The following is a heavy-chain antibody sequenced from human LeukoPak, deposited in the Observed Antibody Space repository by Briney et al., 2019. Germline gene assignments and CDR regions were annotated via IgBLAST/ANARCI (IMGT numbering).Heavy chain of an antibody. CDR1: GGSISTSNYY. D-gene: IGHD3-22*01. CDR3: ARPFYDSSGGDYYYMDV. Sequence: SETLSLTCTVSGGSISTSNYYWGWIRQPPGKGLEWIGNIFYSGSTYYNPSLKSRVTISVDTSKNQFSLKLSSVTAADTAVYYCARPFYDSSGGDYYYMDVWGKGTTVTISS. CDR2: IFYSGST. J-gene: IGHJ6*03. V-gene: IGHV4-39*07.